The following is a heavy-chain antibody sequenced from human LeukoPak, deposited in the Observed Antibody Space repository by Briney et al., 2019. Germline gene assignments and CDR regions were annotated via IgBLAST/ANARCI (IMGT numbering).Heavy chain of an antibody. CDR1: GGTFSSYA. V-gene: IGHV1-69*13. CDR2: IIPIFGTA. Sequence: SVKVSCKASGGTFSSYAISWERQAPGQGLEWMGGIIPIFGTANYAQKFQGRVTITADESTSTAYMELSSLRSEDTAVYYCARDFQWPPAGMDLWGQGTTVTVSS. J-gene: IGHJ6*02. D-gene: IGHD6-19*01. CDR3: ARDFQWPPAGMDL.